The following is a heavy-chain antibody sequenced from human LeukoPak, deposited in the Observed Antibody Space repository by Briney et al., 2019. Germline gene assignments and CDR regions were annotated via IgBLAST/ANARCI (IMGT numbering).Heavy chain of an antibody. CDR3: ARLQRITMNAFDI. D-gene: IGHD3-22*01. V-gene: IGHV4-4*02. CDR2: IYHSGST. J-gene: IGHJ3*02. Sequence: PSGTLSLTCAVSGGFISSNNWWSWVRQPPGRGLEWIGEIYHSGSTNYNPSLKSRVTISVDKSKNQFSLKLTSVTAADTAVYYCARLQRITMNAFDIWGQGTMVTVSS. CDR1: GGFISSNNW.